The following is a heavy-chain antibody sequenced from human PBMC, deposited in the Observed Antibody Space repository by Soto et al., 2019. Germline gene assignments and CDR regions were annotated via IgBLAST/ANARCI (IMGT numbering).Heavy chain of an antibody. CDR2: INHSGST. V-gene: IGHV4-34*01. CDR1: GGFFSGYY. Sequence: SETLSLTCAAYGGFFSGYYWTWIRQPPGTGLEWIGEINHSGSTNYIPSRKSLVTISVDTSKNQFSLKLTSVTAADTAVYYCARDKITGLFDCWGQGTLVTV. CDR3: ARDKITGLFDC. J-gene: IGHJ4*02. D-gene: IGHD2-8*02.